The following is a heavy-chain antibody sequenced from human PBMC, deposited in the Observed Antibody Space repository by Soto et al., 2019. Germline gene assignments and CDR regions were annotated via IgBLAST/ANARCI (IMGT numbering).Heavy chain of an antibody. V-gene: IGHV1-8*01. CDR2: MNPNSGNT. D-gene: IGHD5-12*01. J-gene: IGHJ6*02. CDR3: TRYVDIVATGYYGMDV. CDR1: GYTFTSYD. Sequence: GASVKVSCKASGYTFTSYDINWVRQATGQGLEWMGWMNPNSGNTGYAQKFQGRVTMTRDTSTSTAYMELRSLRSDDTAVYYCTRYVDIVATGYYGMDVWGQGTTVTVSS.